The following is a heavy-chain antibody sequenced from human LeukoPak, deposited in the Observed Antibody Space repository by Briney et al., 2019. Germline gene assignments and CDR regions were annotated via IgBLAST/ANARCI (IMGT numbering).Heavy chain of an antibody. D-gene: IGHD2-8*01. CDR2: ISSSSSTI. CDR3: AREPGAYATFY. Sequence: GGSLRLSCAASGFTFSSYSMNWVRQAPGKGLEWVSYISSSSSTIYYADSVKGRFTISRDNAKNSLYLQMNSLRAEDTAVYYCAREPGAYATFYWGQGTLVTVSS. V-gene: IGHV3-48*01. CDR1: GFTFSSYS. J-gene: IGHJ4*02.